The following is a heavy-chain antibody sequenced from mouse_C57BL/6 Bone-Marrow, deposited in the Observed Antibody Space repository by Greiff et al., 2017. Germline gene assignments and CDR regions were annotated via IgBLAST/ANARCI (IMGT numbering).Heavy chain of an antibody. CDR3: TRRGSITTVVATDY. Sequence: VQLQQSGTVLARPGASVKMSCKTSGYTFTSYWMHWVKQRPGQGLEWIGAIYPGNSDTSYNQKLKGKAKLTAVTSASTAYMELSSLTNEDSAVYYCTRRGSITTVVATDYWGQGTTLTVSS. CDR1: GYTFTSYW. D-gene: IGHD1-1*01. V-gene: IGHV1-5*01. CDR2: IYPGNSDT. J-gene: IGHJ2*01.